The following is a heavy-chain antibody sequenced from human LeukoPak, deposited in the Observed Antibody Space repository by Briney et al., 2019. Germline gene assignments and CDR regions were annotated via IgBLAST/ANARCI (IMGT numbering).Heavy chain of an antibody. CDR2: INAGNGNT. V-gene: IGHV1-3*01. J-gene: IGHJ4*02. CDR3: ARASITMVRGVINGLGY. CDR1: GYTFTSYA. Sequence: ASVKVSCKASGYTFTSYAMQWVRQAPGQRLEWMGWINAGNGNTKYSQKFQGRVTITRDTSASTAYMELSSLRSEDTAVYYCARASITMVRGVINGLGYWGQGTLVTVSS. D-gene: IGHD3-10*01.